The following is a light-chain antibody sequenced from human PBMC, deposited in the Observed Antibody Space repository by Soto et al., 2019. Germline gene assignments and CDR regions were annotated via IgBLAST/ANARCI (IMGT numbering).Light chain of an antibody. Sequence: EIVMTQSPATLSVSPGERATLSCRASQSVSSNLAWYQQKPGQAPRLLIYGASTRATGIPARFSGSGSGTEFTLTISRLQSEDFAVYYCQKYNKRPPFSFGPGTKVDIK. CDR3: QKYNKRPPFS. CDR2: GAS. J-gene: IGKJ3*01. V-gene: IGKV3-15*01. CDR1: QSVSSN.